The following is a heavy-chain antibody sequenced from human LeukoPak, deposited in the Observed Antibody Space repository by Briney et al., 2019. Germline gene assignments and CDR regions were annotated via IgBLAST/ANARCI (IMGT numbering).Heavy chain of an antibody. D-gene: IGHD3-10*01. CDR3: ARNMIRGRYYYYGMDV. CDR1: GYTFSGYG. V-gene: IGHV1-18*01. Sequence: GASVKVSCKASGYTFSGYGISWVRQAPGQGLEWMGGISTYNGNTNYAQKFQGRVTMTTDTSTSTAYTELRSLRSDDTAVYYCARNMIRGRYYYYGMDVWGQGATVTVSS. CDR2: ISTYNGNT. J-gene: IGHJ6*02.